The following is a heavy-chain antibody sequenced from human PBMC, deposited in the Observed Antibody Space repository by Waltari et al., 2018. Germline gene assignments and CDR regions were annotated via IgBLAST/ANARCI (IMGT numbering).Heavy chain of an antibody. D-gene: IGHD2-15*01. CDR2: IDTSGST. CDR3: ARGRRWDIVSWFDP. V-gene: IGHV4-4*07. J-gene: IGHJ5*02. Sequence: QVQLQESGPGLVKPSETLSLTCTVSGGSISSYYWSWIRQPAGKGREWIGRIDTSGSTNYNPSLKRRVTMSVDTSKNQFSRKLSSVTAADPAVYYCARGRRWDIVSWFDPWGQGTLVTVSS. CDR1: GGSISSYY.